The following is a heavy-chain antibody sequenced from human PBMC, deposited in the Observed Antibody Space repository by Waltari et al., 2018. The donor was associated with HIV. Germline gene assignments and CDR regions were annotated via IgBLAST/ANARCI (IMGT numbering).Heavy chain of an antibody. J-gene: IGHJ4*02. D-gene: IGHD3-22*01. V-gene: IGHV4-30-4*01. CDR2: IYYSGST. Sequence: QVQLQESGPGLVKPSQTLSLTCTVSGGSISSGAYYWSWIRQPPGKGLEWIGYIYYSGSTYYNPSLKSRVTISVDTSKNQFSLKLSSVTAADTAVYYCARVRGPYDSSGYFQYYFDYWGQGTLVTVSS. CDR1: GGSISSGAYY. CDR3: ARVRGPYDSSGYFQYYFDY.